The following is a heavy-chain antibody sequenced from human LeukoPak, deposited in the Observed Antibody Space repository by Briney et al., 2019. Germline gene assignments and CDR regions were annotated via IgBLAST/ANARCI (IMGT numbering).Heavy chain of an antibody. V-gene: IGHV3-23*01. J-gene: IGHJ4*02. D-gene: IGHD1-26*01. CDR2: ISGSGGST. CDR3: ARRGAMTPLLYYFDY. CDR1: GFTFSSYA. Sequence: SGGSLRLSCAASGFTFSSYAMSWVRQAPGKGLEWVSAISGSGGSTYYADSVKGRFTISRDNSKNTLYLQLNSLRAEDTAVYYCARRGAMTPLLYYFDYRGQGTLVTVSS.